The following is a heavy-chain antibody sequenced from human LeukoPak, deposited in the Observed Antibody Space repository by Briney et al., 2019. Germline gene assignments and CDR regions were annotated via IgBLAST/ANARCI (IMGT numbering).Heavy chain of an antibody. D-gene: IGHD3-10*01. CDR1: GYTFTSNG. CDR3: ARVMVRGVDKYYYYYMDV. J-gene: IGHJ6*03. CDR2: INPNSGGT. Sequence: ASVKVSCKASGYTFTSNGISWVRQAPGQGLEWMGWINPNSGGTNYAQKFQGRVTMTRDTSISTAYMELSRLRSDDTAVYYCARVMVRGVDKYYYYYMDVWGKGTTVTISS. V-gene: IGHV1-2*02.